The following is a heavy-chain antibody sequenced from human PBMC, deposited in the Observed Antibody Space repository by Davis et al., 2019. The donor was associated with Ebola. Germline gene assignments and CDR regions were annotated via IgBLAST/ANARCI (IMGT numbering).Heavy chain of an antibody. CDR3: ARSFSSTFVGWFDP. D-gene: IGHD6-13*01. J-gene: IGHJ5*02. CDR1: EYPFTGYD. CDR2: IIPILGAT. V-gene: IGHV1-69*13. Sequence: AASVKVSCKASEYPFTGYDMHWVRQAPGQGLEWMGGIIPILGATNYAQSFQGRVTITADESTSTAYMELSSLRSEDTAVYYCARSFSSTFVGWFDPWGQGTLVTVSS.